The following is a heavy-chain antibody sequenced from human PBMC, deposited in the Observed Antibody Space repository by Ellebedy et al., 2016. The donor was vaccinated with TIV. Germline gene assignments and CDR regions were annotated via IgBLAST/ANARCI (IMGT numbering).Heavy chain of an antibody. Sequence: MPSETLSLTCTVSGGSISSSNYYWGWIRQPPGKGLEWIGSIYYSGNTYYNPSLKSRVTISVDTSKNQFSLKLSSVTAADTAVYYCARIHSSGWSAEYFQHWGQGTLVTVSS. V-gene: IGHV4-39*01. CDR3: ARIHSSGWSAEYFQH. J-gene: IGHJ1*01. CDR2: IYYSGNT. CDR1: GGSISSSNYY. D-gene: IGHD6-19*01.